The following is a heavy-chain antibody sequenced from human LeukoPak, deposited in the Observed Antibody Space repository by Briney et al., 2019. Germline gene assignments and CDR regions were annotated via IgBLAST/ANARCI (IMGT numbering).Heavy chain of an antibody. CDR1: GYTFTSYD. V-gene: IGHV1-8*01. J-gene: IGHJ6*03. D-gene: IGHD1-1*01. Sequence: ASVKVSCKASGYTFTSYDIDWVRQATGQGLEWMGWMNPNSGNTGYAQKFQGRVTMTRNTSISTAYMELSSLRSEDTAVYYCARARTMKLYYYYYYMDVWGKGTTVTVSS. CDR3: ARARTMKLYYYYYYMDV. CDR2: MNPNSGNT.